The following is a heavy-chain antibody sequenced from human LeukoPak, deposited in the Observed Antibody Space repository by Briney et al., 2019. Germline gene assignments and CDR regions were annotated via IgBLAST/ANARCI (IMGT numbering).Heavy chain of an antibody. Sequence: ESLSLTCTVSGGSISARGYYWGWVRQPPGKGVGWIWTIIYVGSTYSTPPPKGRVPISVATSKTHISLKLNSVTAPDTAMYYCARHGDLLPPFQTSGEGTLFTVSS. D-gene: IGHD2-21*02. J-gene: IGHJ5*02. CDR2: IIYVGST. CDR3: ARHGDLLPPFQT. CDR1: GGSISARGYY. V-gene: IGHV4-39*01.